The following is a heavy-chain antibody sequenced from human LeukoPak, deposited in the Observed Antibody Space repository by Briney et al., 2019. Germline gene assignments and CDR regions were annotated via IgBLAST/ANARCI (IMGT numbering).Heavy chain of an antibody. Sequence: GGSLRLSCAASGFTFSNYWMHWVRQAPGKGLAWVSRINSDGINTSYADSVKGRFTISRDNAKNTLNLQMNSLRAEDTAVYYCARDLGQYYDTSDNWFDPWGQGTLVTVSS. CDR1: GFTFSNYW. D-gene: IGHD3-22*01. J-gene: IGHJ5*02. CDR2: INSDGINT. V-gene: IGHV3-74*01. CDR3: ARDLGQYYDTSDNWFDP.